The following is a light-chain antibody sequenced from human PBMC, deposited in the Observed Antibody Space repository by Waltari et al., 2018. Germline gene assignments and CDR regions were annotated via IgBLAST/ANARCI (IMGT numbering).Light chain of an antibody. CDR2: KAS. V-gene: IGKV1-5*03. Sequence: DVQMTQSPANLSASVGDRASITCRASQSITDWLAWYQQKPGKAPKLLIYKASTLESGVPSRFIGTRSGTEFTLTISNLQPDDFATYYCQQYTIYPLTFGGGTKVSI. J-gene: IGKJ4*01. CDR3: QQYTIYPLT. CDR1: QSITDW.